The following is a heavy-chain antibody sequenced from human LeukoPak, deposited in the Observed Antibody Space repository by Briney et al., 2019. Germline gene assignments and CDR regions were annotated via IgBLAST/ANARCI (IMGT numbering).Heavy chain of an antibody. J-gene: IGHJ3*02. V-gene: IGHV3-53*01. D-gene: IGHD3-10*01. Sequence: GGSLRLSCAASGLTVSNNYMSWVRQAPGKGLEWVSVLYSGGSTYYADSVKGRFTISRDTSKNTLYLQMNSLRAEDTAIYYCARGYKTLGASDIWGQEPIVTVSS. CDR1: GLTVSNNY. CDR2: LYSGGST. CDR3: ARGYKTLGASDI.